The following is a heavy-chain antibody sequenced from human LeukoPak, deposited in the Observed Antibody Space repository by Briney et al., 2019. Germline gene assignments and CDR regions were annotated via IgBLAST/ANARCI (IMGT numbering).Heavy chain of an antibody. D-gene: IGHD3-22*01. CDR1: GFTFSSYA. V-gene: IGHV3-23*01. Sequence: GASLRLSCAASGFTFSSYAMNWVRQALGKGLEWVSGISASGGYTYYADSVKGRFTISRDNSKNTLYLQMNSLRVEDTAVYYCAKDRLPLSSAYYYVPFDYWGQGTLVTVSS. J-gene: IGHJ4*02. CDR2: ISASGGYT. CDR3: AKDRLPLSSAYYYVPFDY.